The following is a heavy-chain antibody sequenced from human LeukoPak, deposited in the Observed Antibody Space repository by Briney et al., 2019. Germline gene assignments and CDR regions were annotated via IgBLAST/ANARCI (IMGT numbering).Heavy chain of an antibody. CDR3: ARDLTDDFWSGYHFDY. CDR2: ISSSSNYI. V-gene: IGHV3-21*01. J-gene: IGHJ4*02. Sequence: PGRSLRLSCAASGFTFSSYCMNWVRQAPGKGLEWVSSISSSSNYIYYADSVKGRFTISRDNAKNSLYLQMNSLRAEDTAVYYCARDLTDDFWSGYHFDYWGQGTLVTVSS. D-gene: IGHD3-3*01. CDR1: GFTFSSYC.